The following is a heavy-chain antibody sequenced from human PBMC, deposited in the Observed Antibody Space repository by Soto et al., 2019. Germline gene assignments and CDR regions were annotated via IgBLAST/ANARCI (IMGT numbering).Heavy chain of an antibody. CDR2: ISGSGGRV. V-gene: IGHV3-23*01. CDR1: GFSFGTYV. J-gene: IGHJ3*02. D-gene: IGHD3-22*01. Sequence: EVQLLESGGGMVEPRGSLKLSCAASGFSFGTYVMNWVRQAPGKGLEWVSGISGSGGRVYSADSVKGRFTISRDNSRNTHYLKMNSLRAEDTAIYYCAMTRLYDTGTNDYHRDALDIWGQGTQVTVSS. CDR3: AMTRLYDTGTNDYHRDALDI.